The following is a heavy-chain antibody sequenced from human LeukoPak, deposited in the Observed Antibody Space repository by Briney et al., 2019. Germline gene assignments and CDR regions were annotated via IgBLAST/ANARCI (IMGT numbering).Heavy chain of an antibody. Sequence: PGGSLRLSCAVSGFTFNNYWMNWVRQAPGKGLEWVASIRQDGIEKSYVDSLKGRFTISRDNAKNSLYLQMSSLRAEDTAVYYCARDGTAPGLYFDLWGQGTLVTVSS. V-gene: IGHV3-7*01. D-gene: IGHD6-13*01. CDR1: GFTFNNYW. CDR3: ARDGTAPGLYFDL. J-gene: IGHJ4*01. CDR2: IRQDGIEK.